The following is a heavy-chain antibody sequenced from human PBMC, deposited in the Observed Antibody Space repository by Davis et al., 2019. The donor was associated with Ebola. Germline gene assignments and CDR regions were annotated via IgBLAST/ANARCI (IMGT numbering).Heavy chain of an antibody. CDR1: GFTFSSYS. D-gene: IGHD1-26*01. CDR3: ASREVGLHNLY. CDR2: ISSSSSYI. Sequence: GESLKISCAASGFTFSSYSMNWVRQAPGKGLEWVSSISSSSSYIYYADSVKGRFTISRDNSKNTVYLQMDSLRAEDAAMYYCASREVGLHNLYWGEGALVSVSS. J-gene: IGHJ4*02. V-gene: IGHV3-21*04.